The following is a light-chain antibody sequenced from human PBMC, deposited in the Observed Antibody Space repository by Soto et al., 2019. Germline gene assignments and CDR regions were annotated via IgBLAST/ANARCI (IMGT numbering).Light chain of an antibody. CDR3: SSYTTSSTWV. CDR2: EVS. CDR1: SSDVGSYNY. Sequence: QSALTQPASVSGSPGQSITISCTGTSSDVGSYNYVSWYQQHPGKAPRLMIYEVSNRPSGVSYRFSGSKSGNTASLTISGLQAEDEADYYCSSYTTSSTWVFGGGTKVTVL. J-gene: IGLJ3*02. V-gene: IGLV2-14*01.